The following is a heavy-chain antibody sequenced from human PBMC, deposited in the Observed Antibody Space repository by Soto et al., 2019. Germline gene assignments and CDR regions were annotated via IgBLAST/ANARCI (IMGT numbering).Heavy chain of an antibody. J-gene: IGHJ4*02. CDR3: ARDCEINAEQWSCD. Sequence: GASVKVSCKASGYTFTSYGISWVRQAPGQGLEWMGWISAYNGNTNYAQKLQGRVTMTTDTSTSTAYMELRSLRSDDTAVYYCARDCEINAEQWSCDWGQGTLVTVSS. CDR2: ISAYNGNT. CDR1: GYTFTSYG. V-gene: IGHV1-18*01. D-gene: IGHD6-19*01.